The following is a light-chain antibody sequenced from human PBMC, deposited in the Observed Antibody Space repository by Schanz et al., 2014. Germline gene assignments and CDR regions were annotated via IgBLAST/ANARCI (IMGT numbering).Light chain of an antibody. J-gene: IGKJ1*01. CDR1: QSVSNN. CDR2: GAS. Sequence: EIVMTQSPATLSVSPGERATLSCRASQSVSNNLAWVQQKPGQAPRFLIYGASTRATGIPVRFSGSGSGTEFTLTISSLQSEDFAVYFCQQYYDWPLTFGQGTKVEVK. CDR3: QQYYDWPLT. V-gene: IGKV3D-15*01.